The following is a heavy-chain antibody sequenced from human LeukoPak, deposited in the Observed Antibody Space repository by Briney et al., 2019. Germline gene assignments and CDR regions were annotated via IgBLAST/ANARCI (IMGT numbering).Heavy chain of an antibody. Sequence: ASVKVSCKASGYTFTGYYMHWVRQAPGQGLEWMGWINPNSGVTNYAQKFQGWVTMTRDTSISTAYMDVSRLKSDDTAVYYCARVSLIYGSGSYYQSPLAYWGQGTLVTVSS. J-gene: IGHJ4*02. CDR1: GYTFTGYY. D-gene: IGHD3-10*01. CDR2: INPNSGVT. CDR3: ARVSLIYGSGSYYQSPLAY. V-gene: IGHV1-2*04.